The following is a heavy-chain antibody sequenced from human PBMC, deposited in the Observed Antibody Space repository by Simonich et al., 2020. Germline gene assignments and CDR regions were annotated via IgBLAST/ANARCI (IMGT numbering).Heavy chain of an antibody. V-gene: IGHV5-51*01. CDR2: IYPSDAET. CDR1: GYSFTRYW. CDR3: ARQLNDFDI. J-gene: IGHJ3*02. D-gene: IGHD1-1*01. Sequence: EVQLVQSGAEVKKPGESLKISCKGSGYSFTRYWIGWVRQMPGKGLAWMWIIYPSDAETRYSPSFQGQVTISADKSISTAYLQWSSLKASDTAMYYCARQLNDFDIWGQGTMVTVSS.